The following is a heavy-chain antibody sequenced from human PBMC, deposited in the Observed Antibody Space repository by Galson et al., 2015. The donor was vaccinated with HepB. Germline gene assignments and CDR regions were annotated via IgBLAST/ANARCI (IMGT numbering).Heavy chain of an antibody. Sequence: PALVKPTQTLTLTCTFSGFSLSTSGVGVGWIRQPPGKALEWLALSYWDDDNRYSPSLKSRLTVTKDTSRNQVVLTMTDMDPVDTGTYYCAHRLPGSSNTWDGGCFDPWGQGTLVTVSS. D-gene: IGHD6-13*01. V-gene: IGHV2-5*02. CDR2: SYWDDDN. CDR3: AHRLPGSSNTWDGGCFDP. J-gene: IGHJ5*02. CDR1: GFSLSTSGVG.